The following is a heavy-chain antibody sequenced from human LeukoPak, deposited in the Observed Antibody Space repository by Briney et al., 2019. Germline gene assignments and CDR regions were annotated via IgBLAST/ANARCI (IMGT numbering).Heavy chain of an antibody. J-gene: IGHJ4*02. CDR3: ARVAVGHQFDDY. CDR2: ISSSSSYI. Sequence: GGSLRLSCAASGFTFSTYSMNWVRQAPGKGLEWVSSISSSSSYIYYADSVKGRFTISRDNAKNSLYLQMNSLRAEDMAVYYCARVAVGHQFDDYWGQGTLVTVSS. D-gene: IGHD2-2*01. V-gene: IGHV3-21*01. CDR1: GFTFSTYS.